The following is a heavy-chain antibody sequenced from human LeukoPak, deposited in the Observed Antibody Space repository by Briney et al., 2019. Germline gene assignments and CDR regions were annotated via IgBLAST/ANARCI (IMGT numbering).Heavy chain of an antibody. V-gene: IGHV3-48*03. D-gene: IGHD4-11*01. J-gene: IGHJ1*01. CDR2: ISSSGSTV. Sequence: GGXLRLSCTASGFTFSSYEMNWVRQAPGKGLEWVSYISSSGSTVYYADSMKGRFTISRGNAKNSLYLQMNSLRAEDTAVYYCARDNSPLEHWGQGTLITVSS. CDR3: ARDNSPLEH. CDR1: GFTFSSYE.